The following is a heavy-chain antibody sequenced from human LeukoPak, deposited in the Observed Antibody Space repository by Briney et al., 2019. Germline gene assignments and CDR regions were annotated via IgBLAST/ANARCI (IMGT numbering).Heavy chain of an antibody. V-gene: IGHV3-13*01. CDR1: GFTFSGYD. D-gene: IGHD1-26*01. CDR2: IGIPGDT. CDR3: ARAHVGAGLALDV. Sequence: GGSLRLSCAASGFTFSGYDMHWLRQTPAKGLEWVAAIGIPGDTYHPASVKGRFSISRENTKSSFYLQMNSLRAEDTAVYFCARAHVGAGLALDVWGRGTLVTVSS. J-gene: IGHJ3*01.